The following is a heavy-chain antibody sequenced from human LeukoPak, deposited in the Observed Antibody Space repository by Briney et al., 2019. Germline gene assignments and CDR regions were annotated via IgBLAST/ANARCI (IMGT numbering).Heavy chain of an antibody. Sequence: SETPSLTCTVSGGSISSSSYYWGWIRQPPGKGLEWIGSIYYSGSTYYNPSLKSRVTISVDTSKNQFSLKLSSVTAADTAVYYCARQTGTGDFDYWGQGTLVTVSS. CDR3: ARQTGTGDFDY. CDR2: IYYSGST. J-gene: IGHJ4*02. D-gene: IGHD1-1*01. V-gene: IGHV4-39*01. CDR1: GGSISSSSYY.